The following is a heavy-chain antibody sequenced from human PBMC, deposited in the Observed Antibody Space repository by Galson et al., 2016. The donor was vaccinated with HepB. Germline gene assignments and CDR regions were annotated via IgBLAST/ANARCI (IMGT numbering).Heavy chain of an antibody. Sequence: SLRLSCAASGFTFSGSAIHWVRQASGKGLEWVGRIRRKPNNYATAYAASVQGRFTVPRDDSKNTVYLKLNSLKTEDTAVYYCTRRTYYYDRSGYSPFDYWGQGTLVTVSS. V-gene: IGHV3-73*01. D-gene: IGHD3-22*01. J-gene: IGHJ4*02. CDR2: IRRKPNNYAT. CDR3: TRRTYYYDRSGYSPFDY. CDR1: GFTFSGSA.